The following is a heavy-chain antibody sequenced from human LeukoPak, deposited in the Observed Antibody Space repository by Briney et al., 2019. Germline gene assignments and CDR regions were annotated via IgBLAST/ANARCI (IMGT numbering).Heavy chain of an antibody. CDR3: ARVSYSGGVY. CDR1: GFSFNSYE. Sequence: PGGSLRLSCAAAGFSFNSYEINWVRQAPGKGLEWVSYISSGGITIFYADSVKGRFTISRDNAKNSVYLQTNSLRAEDTAVYYCARVSYSGGVYWGQGTLVTVSS. J-gene: IGHJ4*02. V-gene: IGHV3-48*03. D-gene: IGHD6-25*01. CDR2: ISSGGITI.